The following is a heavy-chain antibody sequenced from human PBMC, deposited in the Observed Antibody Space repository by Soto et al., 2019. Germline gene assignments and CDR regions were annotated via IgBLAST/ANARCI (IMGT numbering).Heavy chain of an antibody. J-gene: IGHJ5*02. CDR2: IYYSGST. D-gene: IGHD3-9*01. V-gene: IGHV4-39*01. CDR1: GGSISSSSYY. Sequence: SETLSLTCTVSGGSISSSSYYWGWIRQPPGKGLEWIGSIYYSGSTYYNPSLKSRVTISVDTSKNQFSLKLSSVTAADTAVYYCARHVKGNELRYFDWLLINWFDPWGQGTLVTVSS. CDR3: ARHVKGNELRYFDWLLINWFDP.